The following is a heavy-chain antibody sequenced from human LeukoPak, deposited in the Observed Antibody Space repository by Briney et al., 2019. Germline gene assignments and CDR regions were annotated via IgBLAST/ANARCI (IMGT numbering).Heavy chain of an antibody. CDR1: GGSISSSSYY. J-gene: IGHJ5*02. V-gene: IGHV4-39*07. D-gene: IGHD4-17*01. Sequence: SETLSLTCTVSGGSISSSSYYWGWIRQPPGKGLEWIGSIYYSGSTYYKPSLKSRVTISLDTSKNQFSLKLSSVTAADTAVYYCARGGMTTVTTATHWFDPWGRGTLVTVSS. CDR2: IYYSGST. CDR3: ARGGMTTVTTATHWFDP.